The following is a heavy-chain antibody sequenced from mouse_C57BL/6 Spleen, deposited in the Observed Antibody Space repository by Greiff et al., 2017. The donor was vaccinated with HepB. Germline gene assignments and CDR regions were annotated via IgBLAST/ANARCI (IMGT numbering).Heavy chain of an antibody. CDR2: IDPNSGGT. CDR3: ARGPGGFDY. CDR1: GYTFTSYW. V-gene: IGHV1-72*01. Sequence: QVHVKQPGAELVKPGASVKLSCKASGYTFTSYWMHWVKQRPGRGLEWIGRIDPNSGGTKYTEKFKSKATLTVDKPSSTAYMQLRSRTSEDSAVYYCARGPGGFDYWGKGTTLTVSS. J-gene: IGHJ2*01.